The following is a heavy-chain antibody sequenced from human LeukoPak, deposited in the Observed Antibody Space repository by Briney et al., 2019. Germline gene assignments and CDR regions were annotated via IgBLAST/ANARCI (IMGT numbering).Heavy chain of an antibody. CDR1: GGSISSYH. J-gene: IGHJ4*02. V-gene: IGHV4-59*08. D-gene: IGHD3-10*01. Sequence: PSETLSLTCTVSGGSISSYHWSWIRQPPGKGLEWIGYIHYSGSTNYNPSLKSRITMSVDTSKNEFSLKLTSVTAADTAVFYRVRKGSSGFDYWGQGTLVTVSS. CDR3: VRKGSSGFDY. CDR2: IHYSGST.